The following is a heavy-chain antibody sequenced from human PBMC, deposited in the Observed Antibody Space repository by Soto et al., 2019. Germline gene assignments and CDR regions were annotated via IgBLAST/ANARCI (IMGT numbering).Heavy chain of an antibody. V-gene: IGHV1-69*01. CDR3: AMAVISAPYFYYGMDV. J-gene: IGHJ6*02. Sequence: QVQLVQSGAEVKKPGSSVKVSCKASGGTFNTYAMTWVRQAPGQGLQWRGGIIPIFGTTSYAQNIQERVTTTADESTSTVYMELRSLKSEDTAVYYCAMAVISAPYFYYGMDVWGHGTTVTVSS. D-gene: IGHD3-10*01. CDR1: GGTFNTYA. CDR2: IIPIFGTT.